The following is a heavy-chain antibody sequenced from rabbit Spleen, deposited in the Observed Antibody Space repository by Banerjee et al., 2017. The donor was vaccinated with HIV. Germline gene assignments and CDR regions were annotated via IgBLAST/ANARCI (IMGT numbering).Heavy chain of an antibody. J-gene: IGHJ4*01. D-gene: IGHD2-1*01. CDR1: GFSFSDSYY. CDR2: IYGGSGGST. CDR3: ARGSATMTMVITGYYFTL. V-gene: IGHV1S40*01. Sequence: QSLEESGGDRVKPGASLTLTCTASGFSFSDSYYMCWVRQAPGKGLESIACIYGGSGGSTWYASWAKGRFTISKTSSTTVTLQLTSLTAADTTTYFCARGSATMTMVITGYYFTLWGPGTLVTVS.